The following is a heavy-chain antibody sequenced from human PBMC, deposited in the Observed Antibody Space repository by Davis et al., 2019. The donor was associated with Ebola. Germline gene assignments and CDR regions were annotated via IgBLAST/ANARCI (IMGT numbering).Heavy chain of an antibody. D-gene: IGHD3-9*01. J-gene: IGHJ6*02. Sequence: SVKVSCKASGGTFSSYAISWVRQAPGQGLEWMGGIIPIFGTANYAQKFQGRVTITADESTSTAYMELRSLRSDDTAVYYCARDPEDYDILTGWLPPHYYYGMDVWGQGTTVTVSS. CDR3: ARDPEDYDILTGWLPPHYYYGMDV. CDR1: GGTFSSYA. CDR2: IIPIFGTA. V-gene: IGHV1-69*13.